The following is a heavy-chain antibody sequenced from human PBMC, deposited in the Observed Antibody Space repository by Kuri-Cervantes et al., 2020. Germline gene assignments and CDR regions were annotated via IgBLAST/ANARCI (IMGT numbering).Heavy chain of an antibody. CDR2: INHSGST. Sequence: SETLFLTCVVYGGSFSGYYWSWIRQPPGKGLEWIGEINHSGSTNYNPSLKSRVTISVDTSKNQFSLKLRSVTAADTAVYYCARVEEYYYDSSGYLDAFDIWGQGTMVTVSS. V-gene: IGHV4-34*01. J-gene: IGHJ3*02. CDR3: ARVEEYYYDSSGYLDAFDI. CDR1: GGSFSGYY. D-gene: IGHD3-22*01.